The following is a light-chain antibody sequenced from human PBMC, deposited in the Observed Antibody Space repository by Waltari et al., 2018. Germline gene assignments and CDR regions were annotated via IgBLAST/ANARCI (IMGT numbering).Light chain of an antibody. V-gene: IGLV2-11*01. CDR3: CSYAGSSSLV. Sequence: QSALTQPRSVSGSPGQSVTISCSGTSNDVGGYNYVSWYQQHPGKAPKLIIYDVSKRPSVVPDRFSGSKSGNTASLTISGRQSEDEADYFCCSYAGSSSLVFGGGSSLTVL. CDR2: DVS. CDR1: SNDVGGYNY. J-gene: IGLJ3*02.